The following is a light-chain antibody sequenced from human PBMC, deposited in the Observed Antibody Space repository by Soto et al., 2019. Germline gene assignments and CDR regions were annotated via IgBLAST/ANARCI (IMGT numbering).Light chain of an antibody. CDR1: SSDVGSCSH. J-gene: IGLJ2*01. Sequence: QSALTQPASVSGSPGQSITISCTGTSSDVGSCSHVSWYQQHPGKAPKLIIHEDTKRPSGVSDRFSGSRSGNTASLTVSGLQAEDEADYYCCLCGGMGFGGGTKLTV. CDR2: EDT. CDR3: CLCGGMG. V-gene: IGLV2-23*01.